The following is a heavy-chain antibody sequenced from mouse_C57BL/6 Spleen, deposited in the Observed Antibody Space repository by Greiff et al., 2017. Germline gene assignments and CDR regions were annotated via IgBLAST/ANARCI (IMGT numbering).Heavy chain of an antibody. D-gene: IGHD2-3*01. V-gene: IGHV1-53*01. J-gene: IGHJ4*01. CDR1: GYTFTSYW. Sequence: QVQLQQPGTELVKPGASVKLSCKASGYTFTSYWMHWVKQRPGQGLEWIGNINPSNGGTNYNEKFKSKATLTVDKSSSTAYMQLSILTSEDSAVYYCARDGYYVGYAMDYWGQGTSVTVSS. CDR3: ARDGYYVGYAMDY. CDR2: INPSNGGT.